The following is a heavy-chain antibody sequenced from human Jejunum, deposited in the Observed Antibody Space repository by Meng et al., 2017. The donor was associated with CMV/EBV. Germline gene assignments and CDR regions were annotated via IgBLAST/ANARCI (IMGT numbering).Heavy chain of an antibody. J-gene: IGHJ4*02. CDR3: ARGLGHASNNSHDY. V-gene: IGHV4-59*11. D-gene: IGHD1-1*01. Sequence: SGASIRRHYWRWIRQPPGKGLEWMGYVYYSGSATYSPSLKSRVTISVDMSKNQVSLNLRAVTAADTAMYFCARGLGHASNNSHDYWGQGTLGTVSS. CDR2: VYYSGSA. CDR1: GASIRRHY.